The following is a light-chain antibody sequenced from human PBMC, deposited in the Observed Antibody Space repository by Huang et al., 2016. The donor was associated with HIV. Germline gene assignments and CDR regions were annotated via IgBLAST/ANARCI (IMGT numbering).Light chain of an antibody. J-gene: IGKJ3*01. V-gene: IGKV3-11*01. CDR2: DAS. CDR1: QSVTTC. CDR3: QQCSNWPFT. Sequence: EVVLTQFPATLSLSPGERATLSCRASQSVTTCLAWYQQKPGRAPRLLIYDASKRATGLPARLSGSGSGTDCTLTISSLEPEDVAVYYCQQCSNWPFTFGQGTKVDIK.